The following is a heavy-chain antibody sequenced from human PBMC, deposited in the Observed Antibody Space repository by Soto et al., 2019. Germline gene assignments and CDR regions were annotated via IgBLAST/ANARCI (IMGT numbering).Heavy chain of an antibody. CDR2: SIHSRST. V-gene: IGHV4-34*12. CDR3: QTLTHKVGASTVAAY. CDR1: GGSSRGFY. J-gene: IGHJ4*02. Sequence: AVVGGSSRGFYCSRISQPPGRGLEWIGESIHSRSTNYNPSLKSRVTISVDTSKNQFSLKLSSLTAADTAVYYFQTLTHKVGASTVAAYLVKRTLVTVS. D-gene: IGHD1-26*01.